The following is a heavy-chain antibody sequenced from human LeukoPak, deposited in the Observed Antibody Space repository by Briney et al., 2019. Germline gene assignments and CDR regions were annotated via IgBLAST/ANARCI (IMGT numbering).Heavy chain of an antibody. CDR3: ARDVGEYCSSTNCYASDY. CDR1: GYTFTGYY. V-gene: IGHV1-2*02. D-gene: IGHD2-2*01. CDR2: INPNSGGT. Sequence: ASVKVSCKASGYTFTGYYLHWVRQAPGQGLECMGWINPNSGGTNYAQKFQGRVTMTRDTSISTAYMELSRLRSDDTAVYYCARDVGEYCSSTNCYASDYWGQGTLVTVSS. J-gene: IGHJ4*02.